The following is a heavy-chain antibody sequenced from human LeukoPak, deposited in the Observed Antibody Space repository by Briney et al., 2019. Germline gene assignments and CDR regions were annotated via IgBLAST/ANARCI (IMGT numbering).Heavy chain of an antibody. CDR2: IYYSGST. J-gene: IGHJ4*02. V-gene: IGHV4-39*07. CDR1: GGSISSSSYY. Sequence: SETLSLTCTVSGGSISSSSYYWGWIRQPPGKGLEWIGSIYYSGSTYYNPSLKSRVTISVDTSKNQFSLKLSSVTAADTAVYYCARDPGGSGALDYWGQGILVAVSA. CDR3: ARDPGGSGALDY. D-gene: IGHD2-8*02.